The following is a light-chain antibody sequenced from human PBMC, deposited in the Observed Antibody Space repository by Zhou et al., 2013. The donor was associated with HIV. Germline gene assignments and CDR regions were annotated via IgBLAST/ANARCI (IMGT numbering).Light chain of an antibody. CDR3: QQYENWPPLT. CDR2: GAS. V-gene: IGKV3-15*01. Sequence: DIVMTQSSATLFVSPGERVTLSCRASQSVGINLAWYHQKPGQAPRLLIYGASTRATGIPARFSGGGSGTEFTLTISGLESEDFAVYYCQQYENWPPLTFGGGTKVEIK. CDR1: QSVGIN. J-gene: IGKJ4*01.